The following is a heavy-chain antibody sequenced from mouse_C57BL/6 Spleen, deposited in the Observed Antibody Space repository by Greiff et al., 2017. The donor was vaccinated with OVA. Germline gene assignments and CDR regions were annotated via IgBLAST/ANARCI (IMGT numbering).Heavy chain of an antibody. CDR2: IDPEDGET. Sequence: VQLQPSVSALVKPGASVKLSCTASGFNIKDYYMHWVKQRTEQGLEWIGRIDPEDGETKYAPKFQGKATITADTSSNTAYLQLSSLTSEDTAVYYCAPYGYDEAWFAYWGQGTLVTVSA. J-gene: IGHJ3*01. V-gene: IGHV14-2*01. D-gene: IGHD2-2*01. CDR1: GFNIKDYY. CDR3: APYGYDEAWFAY.